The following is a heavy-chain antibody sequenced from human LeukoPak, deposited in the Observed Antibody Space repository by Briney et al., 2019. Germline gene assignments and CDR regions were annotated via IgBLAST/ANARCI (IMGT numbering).Heavy chain of an antibody. D-gene: IGHD3-22*01. CDR3: GYSRSSGYCDY. J-gene: IGHJ4*02. V-gene: IGHV3-23*01. CDR2: ITPSGGST. Sequence: GGSLRLSCTASGFTLSNCGVTWARQAPGKGLEWVSAITPSGGSTYYADSVEGRFTISRDNSKSTVYLQMNSLRAEDTAEYYCGYSRSSGYCDYRGQGTLVTVSS. CDR1: GFTLSNCG.